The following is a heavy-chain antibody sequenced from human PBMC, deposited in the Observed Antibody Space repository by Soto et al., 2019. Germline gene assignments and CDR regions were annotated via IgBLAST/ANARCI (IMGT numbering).Heavy chain of an antibody. CDR3: ARQARTVNRHPSYYGLEL. V-gene: IGHV4-39*01. CDR2: VYYGEST. Sequence: QLQLQESGPGLMKPSETLSLTCTVSGGSISSSSFYWGWIRQPPGKGLEWIGSVYYGESTHYNPSPDSRVTITLDTSKNQLSLRLSSVPAADTALYYCARQARTVNRHPSYYGLELWGHGTKVTVSS. CDR1: GGSISSSSFY. D-gene: IGHD3-10*01. J-gene: IGHJ6*02.